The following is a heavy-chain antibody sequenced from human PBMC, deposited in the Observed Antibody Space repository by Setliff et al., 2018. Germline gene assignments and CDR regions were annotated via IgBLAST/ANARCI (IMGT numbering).Heavy chain of an antibody. CDR3: ARRPLFGVVMASVAGMEFDY. CDR2: IYHSGSA. Sequence: SETLSLTCAVSGGSISSSNWWCWVRQPPGKGREWIGEIYHSGSANYNPSLKSRVTTSVDKSKNQFSLKIYSMTAADTAVYYCARRPLFGVVMASVAGMEFDYWGQGIRVTVSS. J-gene: IGHJ4*02. V-gene: IGHV4-4*02. CDR1: GGSISSSNW. D-gene: IGHD3-3*01.